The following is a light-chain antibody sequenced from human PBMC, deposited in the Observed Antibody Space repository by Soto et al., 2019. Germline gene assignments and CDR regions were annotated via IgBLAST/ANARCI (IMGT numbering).Light chain of an antibody. V-gene: IGLV2-14*03. CDR2: DVS. J-gene: IGLJ1*01. Sequence: QSVLTRPASVSGSPGQSITISCTGTSSDVGGYNYVSWYQHHPGKASKLMIYDVSDRPSGVSNRFSGSKSGNTASLTISGLQAEDEAEYYCSSYTSSSSYVFGTGTKVTVL. CDR3: SSYTSSSSYV. CDR1: SSDVGGYNY.